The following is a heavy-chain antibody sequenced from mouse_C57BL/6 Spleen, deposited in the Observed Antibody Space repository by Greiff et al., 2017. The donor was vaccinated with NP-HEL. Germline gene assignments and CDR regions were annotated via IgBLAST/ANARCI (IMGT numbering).Heavy chain of an antibody. CDR3: ARHRLQGNYFDY. CDR2: ISSGGSYT. V-gene: IGHV5-6*01. CDR1: GFTFSSYG. Sequence: EVQVVESGGDLVKPGGSLKLSCAASGFTFSSYGMSWVRQTPDKRLEWVATISSGGSYTYYPDSVKGRFTISRDNAKNTLYLQMSSLKSEDTAMYYCARHRLQGNYFDYWGQGTTLTVSS. J-gene: IGHJ2*01.